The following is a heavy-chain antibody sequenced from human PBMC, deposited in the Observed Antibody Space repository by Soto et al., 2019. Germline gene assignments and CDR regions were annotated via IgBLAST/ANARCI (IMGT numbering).Heavy chain of an antibody. V-gene: IGHV1-69*02. D-gene: IGHD6-19*01. CDR1: GGTFSSYT. CDR2: IIPILGIA. J-gene: IGHJ1*01. Sequence: QVQLVQSGAEVKKPGSSVKVSCKASGGTFSSYTISWVRQAPGQGLEWMGRIIPILGIANYAQKFQGRGTITADKSTSTAYMELSSLRSEDTAVYYCASLKGIAVAGREYFQHWGQGTLVTVSS. CDR3: ASLKGIAVAGREYFQH.